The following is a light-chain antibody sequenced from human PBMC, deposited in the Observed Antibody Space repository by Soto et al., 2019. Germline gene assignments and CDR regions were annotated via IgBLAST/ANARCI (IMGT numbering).Light chain of an antibody. J-gene: IGLJ1*01. CDR2: TNS. CDR1: SSNIGSNT. V-gene: IGLV1-44*01. Sequence: QAVVTQPPSASGTPGQRVTISCSGSSSNIGSNTVKWYQHLPGTAPKLLIYTNSQRPSGVPDRFSGSKSGTSASLAISGLQSEDEADYYCAAWDDSLNGLVFGTGTEVTVL. CDR3: AAWDDSLNGLV.